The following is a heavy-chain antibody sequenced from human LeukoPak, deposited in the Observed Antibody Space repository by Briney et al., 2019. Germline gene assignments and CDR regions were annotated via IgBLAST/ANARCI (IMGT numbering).Heavy chain of an antibody. D-gene: IGHD2-2*01. J-gene: IGHJ4*02. CDR3: AKGPLRSTQGNYFDY. Sequence: PGGSLRLSCAASGFTFSSYAMSWVRQAPGKGLEWVSAISGSGGSTYYADSVKGRFTISRDNSKNTLYLQMNSLRAEDTAVYYCAKGPLRSTQGNYFDYWGQGTLVTVSS. CDR1: GFTFSSYA. CDR2: ISGSGGST. V-gene: IGHV3-23*01.